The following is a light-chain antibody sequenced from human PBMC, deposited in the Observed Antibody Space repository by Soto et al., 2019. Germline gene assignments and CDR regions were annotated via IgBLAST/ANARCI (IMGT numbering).Light chain of an antibody. CDR2: GAS. Sequence: ERVMTKSPVSLSVSPGRTATLSCRASQSVTTNLAWYQQKPGQAPRLLIYGASIRATGIPARFSGSGSGTEFTLTISSLQSEDFAVYHCQQYSNWPLITFGQGTRLEI. CDR1: QSVTTN. CDR3: QQYSNWPLIT. V-gene: IGKV3-15*01. J-gene: IGKJ5*01.